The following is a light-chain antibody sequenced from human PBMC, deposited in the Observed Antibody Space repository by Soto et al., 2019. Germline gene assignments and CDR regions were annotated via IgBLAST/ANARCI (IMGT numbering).Light chain of an antibody. J-gene: IGKJ3*01. V-gene: IGKV1-5*01. CDR1: QNIRTW. CDR3: QQYDNLLFT. CDR2: DAS. Sequence: DIQMTQSPSTLSASVGDRVTITCRASQNIRTWLAWYQQKPGQPPRLLISDASSLQSGVQSRFSGSGSGTEFTLTISSLHPDDFATYYCQQYDNLLFTFGPGTKVDVK.